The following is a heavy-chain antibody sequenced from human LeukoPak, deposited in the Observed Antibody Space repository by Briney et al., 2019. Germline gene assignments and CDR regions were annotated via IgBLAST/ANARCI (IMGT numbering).Heavy chain of an antibody. D-gene: IGHD6-19*01. V-gene: IGHV7-4-1*02. Sequence: ASVKVSCKASGSTFSSYAVNWVRQAPGQGLEWMGWINTNTGNPTHAQGFTGRFVFSLDTSVSTAYLQISSLKAEDTAVYYCARGGYSSGWYYPPWFDPWGQGTLVTVS. CDR2: INTNTGNP. CDR3: ARGGYSSGWYYPPWFDP. J-gene: IGHJ5*02. CDR1: GSTFSSYA.